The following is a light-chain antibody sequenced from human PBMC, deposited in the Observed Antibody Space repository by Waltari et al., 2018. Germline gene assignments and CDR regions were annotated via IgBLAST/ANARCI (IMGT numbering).Light chain of an antibody. J-gene: IGLJ1*01. CDR3: AVWDDSLSGYI. CDR2: RNN. V-gene: IGLV1-47*01. CDR1: SSNIGGNF. Sequence: QSVLTQPPSASGTPGQSITISCSGSSSNIGGNFVYWYHQLPGTAPRLLIHRNNQRPPGVPDRFSGSGAGTSASLAISGLRSEDEGDYYCAVWDDSLSGYIFGPGTRV.